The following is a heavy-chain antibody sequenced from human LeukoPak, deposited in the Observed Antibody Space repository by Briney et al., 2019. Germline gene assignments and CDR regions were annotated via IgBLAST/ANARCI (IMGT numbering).Heavy chain of an antibody. D-gene: IGHD3-22*01. CDR3: ARDRDSSGPPSDY. CDR2: INPSGGST. CDR1: GYTFTSYY. V-gene: IGHV1-46*01. J-gene: IGHJ4*02. Sequence: ASVKVSCKASGYTFTSYYMHWVRQPPAQGLEWMGIINPSGGSTSYAQKFQGGVTMTRDTSTSTAYMELSSLRSEDTAVYYCARDRDSSGPPSDYWGQGTLVTVSS.